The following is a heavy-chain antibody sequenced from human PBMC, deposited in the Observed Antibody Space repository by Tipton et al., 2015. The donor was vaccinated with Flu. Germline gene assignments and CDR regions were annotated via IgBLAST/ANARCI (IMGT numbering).Heavy chain of an antibody. Sequence: PGLVKPSETLSLTCTVSGGSISSSSYYWGWIRQPPGKGLEWIGSIYSGGSTYYNPSLKSRGTISVDTSKNQFSLTLSSVTAADTAVYYCARHGKDTGDYLPFFGIWGQGTMVTVSS. CDR1: GGSISSSSYY. D-gene: IGHD7-27*01. CDR2: IYSGGST. CDR3: ARHGKDTGDYLPFFGI. J-gene: IGHJ3*02. V-gene: IGHV4-39*01.